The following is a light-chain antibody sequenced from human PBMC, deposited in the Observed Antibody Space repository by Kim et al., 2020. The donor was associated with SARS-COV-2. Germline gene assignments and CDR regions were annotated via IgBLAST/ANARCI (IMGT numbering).Light chain of an antibody. Sequence: EIVLTQSPGTLSLSPGERATLSCRASQVVSNNYLAWYQQKPGQAPSLLIYGASKRTTDFPDRFSGSGSGTDFTLTIDRLEPEDFAVYFCQQYGASPYSFGQGTKLEIK. V-gene: IGKV3-20*01. CDR1: QVVSNNY. CDR2: GAS. CDR3: QQYGASPYS. J-gene: IGKJ2*03.